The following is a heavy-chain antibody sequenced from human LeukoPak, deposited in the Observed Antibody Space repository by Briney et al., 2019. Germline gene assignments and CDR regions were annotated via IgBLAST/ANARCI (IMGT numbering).Heavy chain of an antibody. J-gene: IGHJ6*03. CDR1: GFTFSSYA. CDR3: ARGSSGYSSGWSTHIYYYYMDV. Sequence: GGSLRLSCAASGFTFSSYAMHWVRQAPGKGLEWVAVISYDGSNKYYADSVKGRFTISRDNSKNTLYLQMNSLRAEDTAEYYCARGSSGYSSGWSTHIYYYYMDVWGKGTTVTVSS. V-gene: IGHV3-30-3*01. CDR2: ISYDGSNK. D-gene: IGHD6-19*01.